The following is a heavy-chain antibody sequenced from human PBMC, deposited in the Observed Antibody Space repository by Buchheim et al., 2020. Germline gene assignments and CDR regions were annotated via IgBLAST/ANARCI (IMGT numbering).Heavy chain of an antibody. CDR2: ISASGGDT. D-gene: IGHD1-1*01. Sequence: EVQLLESGGGLVQPGGALRLSCAASGFTFSSYAMSWVRQAPGKGLECVSVISASGGDTYYEDSVKGRFTISRDNSKNTLYLPMNSLKAEDTAVYYCAVNWNLDYWGQGTL. V-gene: IGHV3-23*01. CDR3: AVNWNLDY. J-gene: IGHJ4*02. CDR1: GFTFSSYA.